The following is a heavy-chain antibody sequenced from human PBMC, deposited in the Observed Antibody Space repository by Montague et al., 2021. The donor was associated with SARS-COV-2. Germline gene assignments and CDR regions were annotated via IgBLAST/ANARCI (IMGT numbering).Heavy chain of an antibody. V-gene: IGHV4-39*01. D-gene: IGHD3-10*01. CDR1: GGSVSSSPYY. J-gene: IGHJ6*03. Sequence: SETLSLTCTVSGGSVSSSPYYWGWIRPPPGRGLEWVGSISYSGRTYFSPSLKRRLTISVDSSENQFSLRLSSVTAADTAVYYCASSYYYGSGTYVYNYYMDVWGKGTTVTVSS. CDR2: ISYSGRT. CDR3: ASSYYYGSGTYVYNYYMDV.